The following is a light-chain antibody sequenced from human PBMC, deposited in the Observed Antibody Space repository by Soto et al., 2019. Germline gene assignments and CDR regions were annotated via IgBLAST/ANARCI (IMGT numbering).Light chain of an antibody. V-gene: IGKV1-33*01. CDR1: QYIAKN. CDR3: QQYDNLLPIT. J-gene: IGKJ5*01. CDR2: DAS. Sequence: QMTQSPSSVSASVGDRVTITYQASQYIAKNLNWYQQKPGKAPKLLIYDASSWQTGVPSRFSGSGSATHLTFTSSSQQSEDIATYYCQQYDNLLPITFGQGTRMEI.